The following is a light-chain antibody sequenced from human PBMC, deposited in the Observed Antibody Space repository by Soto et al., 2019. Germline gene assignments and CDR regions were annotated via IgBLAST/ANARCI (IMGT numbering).Light chain of an antibody. Sequence: QSVLTQPPSASGTPGQRVTISCSGSSSNIGSNTVNWYQQLPGTAPKLLIYSNNRRPSGVPDRFSGSKSGTSASLAVSGLKSGDEADYYCEAWDDRLYWVFGAGTTLTAL. CDR1: SSNIGSNT. V-gene: IGLV1-44*01. CDR2: SNN. J-gene: IGLJ3*02. CDR3: EAWDDRLYWV.